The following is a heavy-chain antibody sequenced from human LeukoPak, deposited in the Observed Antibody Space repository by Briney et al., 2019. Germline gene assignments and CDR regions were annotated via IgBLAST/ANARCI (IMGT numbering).Heavy chain of an antibody. CDR3: AKGYCVNDKCSNYDY. CDR2: VSNSGGST. CDR1: GFTFNNYV. D-gene: IGHD2-8*01. J-gene: IGHJ4*02. V-gene: IGHV3-23*01. Sequence: GGSLRLSCAASGFTFNNYVMSWIRQAPGKGLEWVSVVSNSGGSTYYADSVKGRFTISRDNSKNTMYLQMNSLRAEDTAVYYCAKGYCVNDKCSNYDYWGQGTLVTISS.